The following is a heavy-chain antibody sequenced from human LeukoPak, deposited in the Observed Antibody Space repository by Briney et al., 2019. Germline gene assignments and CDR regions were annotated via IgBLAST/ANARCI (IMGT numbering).Heavy chain of an antibody. CDR2: IYYSGST. J-gene: IGHJ4*02. Sequence: SETLSLTCTVSGGSISSGGYYWSWNRQHPGKGLEWIGYIYYSGSTYYNPSLKSRVTISVDRSKNQFSLRLRSVTAADTAVYYCARGRMVRGVIKESYYFDYWGQGTLVTVSS. CDR3: ARGRMVRGVIKESYYFDY. CDR1: GGSISSGGYY. V-gene: IGHV4-31*03. D-gene: IGHD3-10*01.